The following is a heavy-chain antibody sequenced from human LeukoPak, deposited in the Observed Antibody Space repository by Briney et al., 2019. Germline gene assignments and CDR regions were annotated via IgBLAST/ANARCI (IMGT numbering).Heavy chain of an antibody. CDR3: ATDRVHIRQTGYYFDY. D-gene: IGHD3-9*01. J-gene: IGHJ4*02. CDR2: FDLEDGET. V-gene: IGHV1-24*01. CDR1: GYTLTELS. Sequence: ASVKVSCKVSGYTLTELSMHWVRQAPGKGLEWMGGFDLEDGETIYAQKFQGRVTMTEDTSTDTAYMELSSLRSEDTAVYYCATDRVHIRQTGYYFDYWGQGTLVTVSS.